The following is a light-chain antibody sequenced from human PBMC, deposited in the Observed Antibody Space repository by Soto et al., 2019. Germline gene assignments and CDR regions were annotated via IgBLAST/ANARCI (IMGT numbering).Light chain of an antibody. V-gene: IGKV3-15*01. CDR3: QQYGSSPIT. J-gene: IGKJ5*01. CDR2: DAS. Sequence: EIVMTQSPATLSVPPGESATLSCRASQSVSSNLAWHQQKPGQAPRILMYDASTRATGISARFSGSGSGTEFTLTISSLQSEDFAVYYCQQYGSSPITFGQGTRLEIK. CDR1: QSVSSN.